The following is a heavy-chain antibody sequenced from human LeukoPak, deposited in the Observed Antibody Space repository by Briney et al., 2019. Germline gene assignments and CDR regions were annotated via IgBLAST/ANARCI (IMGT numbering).Heavy chain of an antibody. CDR2: IYYSGST. D-gene: IGHD3-10*01. CDR3: ARGLWLPEYYFDY. CDR1: GGSISSYY. V-gene: IGHV4-39*07. Sequence: PSETLSLTCSVSGGSISSYYWGWIRQPPGKGLEWIGSIYYSGSTYYNPSLKSRVTISVDTSKNQFSLKLSSVTAADTAVYYCARGLWLPEYYFDYWGQGTLVTVSS. J-gene: IGHJ4*02.